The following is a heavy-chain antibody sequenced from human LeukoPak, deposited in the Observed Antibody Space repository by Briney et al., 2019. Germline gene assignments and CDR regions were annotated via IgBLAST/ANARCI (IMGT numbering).Heavy chain of an antibody. Sequence: PSETLSLTCAVYGGSFSGYYWSWIRQPPGKGLEWIGEINHSGTTNYNPSLKSRVTMSVDTSKNQFSLKLSSVTAADTAVYYCARVAAAGGFDPWGQGTLVTVSS. V-gene: IGHV4-34*01. D-gene: IGHD6-13*01. CDR2: INHSGTT. J-gene: IGHJ5*02. CDR1: GGSFSGYY. CDR3: ARVAAAGGFDP.